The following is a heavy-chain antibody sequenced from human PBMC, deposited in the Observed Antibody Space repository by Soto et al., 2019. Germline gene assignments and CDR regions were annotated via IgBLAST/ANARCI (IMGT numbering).Heavy chain of an antibody. CDR2: ITADNSNT. CDR3: AREWCSNTGCDGVDY. Sequence: QVQLVQSGAEIKQPGASVKVSCKASGYTFTDYGISWVRQAPGQGFEWMGWITADNSNTKYAQKFQGRVTMTTDTSTSTVYLDLRSLTSADTAVYYCAREWCSNTGCDGVDYWGQGTLVTVSS. D-gene: IGHD2-2*01. V-gene: IGHV1-18*01. J-gene: IGHJ4*02. CDR1: GYTFTDYG.